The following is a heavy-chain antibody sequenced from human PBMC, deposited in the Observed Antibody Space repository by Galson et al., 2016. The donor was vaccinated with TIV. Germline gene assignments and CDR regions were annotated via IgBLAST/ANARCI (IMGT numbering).Heavy chain of an antibody. CDR1: GFSFTNAW. J-gene: IGHJ3*01. D-gene: IGHD2-15*01. CDR3: AKDRITYSFRGAFDL. Sequence: SLRLSCAASGFSFTNAWMGWVRQTPGKGLEWVAVINVGGENTIYADTVKGRFTVSRDNSINTLYLQMNSLRSEDTAIYYCAKDRITYSFRGAFDLLGQGTMATVSS. CDR2: INVGGENT. V-gene: IGHV3-23*01.